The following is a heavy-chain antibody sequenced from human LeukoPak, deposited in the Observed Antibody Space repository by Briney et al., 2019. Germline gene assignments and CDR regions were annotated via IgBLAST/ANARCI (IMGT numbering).Heavy chain of an antibody. CDR2: ISVHNGNT. V-gene: IGHV1-18*01. CDR1: GYNFNSYG. Sequence: ASVKVSCKASGYNFNSYGISWVRQTPGQGLEWMGWISVHNGNTNYAQKLQGRVIMTTDTSTSTAYMELRSLRSDDTAVYYCARDYYDISTGYYNFDYWGQGTLVTVSS. CDR3: ARDYYDISTGYYNFDY. J-gene: IGHJ4*02. D-gene: IGHD3-9*01.